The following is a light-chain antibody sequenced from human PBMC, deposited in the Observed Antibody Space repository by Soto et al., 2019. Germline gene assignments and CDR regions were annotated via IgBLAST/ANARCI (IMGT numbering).Light chain of an antibody. J-gene: IGKJ1*01. CDR2: WAS. Sequence: DIVMTQSPDSLAVSLGERATINCKSSQSVLFSPNNKSYLAWYQQKPGQPPKLLIYWASTRESGVPDRFSGSGSGTDFTLTISSLQAEDVAFYYCQQYHSAPQTFGQGTKEEIK. CDR3: QQYHSAPQT. V-gene: IGKV4-1*01. CDR1: QSVLFSPNNKSY.